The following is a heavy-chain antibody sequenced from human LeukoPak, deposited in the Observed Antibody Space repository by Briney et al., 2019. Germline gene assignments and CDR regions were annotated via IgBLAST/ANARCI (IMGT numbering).Heavy chain of an antibody. CDR1: GYSFTSYG. CDR2: INPNSGGT. Sequence: GASVKVSCKASGYSFTSYGISWMRQAPGQGLEWMGWINPNSGGTNYAQKFQGRVTMTRDTSISTAYMELSRLRSDDTAVYYCARDHHLQWEILVDYWGQGTLVTVSS. CDR3: ARDHHLQWEILVDY. D-gene: IGHD1-26*01. V-gene: IGHV1-2*02. J-gene: IGHJ4*02.